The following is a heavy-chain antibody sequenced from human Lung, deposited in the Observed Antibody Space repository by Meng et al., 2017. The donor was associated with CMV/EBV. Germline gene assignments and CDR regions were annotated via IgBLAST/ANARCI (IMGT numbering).Heavy chain of an antibody. D-gene: IGHD1-26*01. Sequence: GESXKISCAASGFTFSRYDMHWVRQAPGKGLEWVAFMRHDGSNHYYADSVKGRFTISRDNSKNTIYLKMNSLRAEDTAVYYCAKFLSWEPDDAFDIWGQGTXVTVSS. V-gene: IGHV3-30*02. CDR1: GFTFSRYD. CDR3: AKFLSWEPDDAFDI. J-gene: IGHJ3*02. CDR2: MRHDGSNH.